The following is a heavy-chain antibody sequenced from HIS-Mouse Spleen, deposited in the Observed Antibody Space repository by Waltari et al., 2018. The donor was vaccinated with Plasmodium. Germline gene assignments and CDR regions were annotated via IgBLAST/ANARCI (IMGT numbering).Heavy chain of an antibody. V-gene: IGHV4-34*01. CDR2: INHSGST. D-gene: IGHD7-27*01. J-gene: IGHJ3*02. Sequence: QVRLQQWGAGLLKPSETLSLTCAAYGGSFSGYYWSWIRQPPGKVLEWIGEINHSGSTNYNPSLKSRVTISVDTSKNQFSLKLSSVTAADTAVYYCVRGQLGIDAFDIWGQGTMVTVSS. CDR3: VRGQLGIDAFDI. CDR1: GGSFSGYY.